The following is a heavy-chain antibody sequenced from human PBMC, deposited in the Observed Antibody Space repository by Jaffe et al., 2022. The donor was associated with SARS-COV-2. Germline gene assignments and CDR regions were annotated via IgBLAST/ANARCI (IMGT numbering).Heavy chain of an antibody. CDR3: VRHPWTFIQPHYMDV. V-gene: IGHV5-51*01. Sequence: EVQLVQSGAEVKKPGESLKISCKGSGYSFTTYWIGWVRQMPGKGLEWMGIIFPRDSDTRYNPSFRGQVTISADKSISTAYLQWSSLKASDTAMYYCVRHPWTFIQPHYMDVWGKGTAVTVSS. CDR2: IFPRDSDT. J-gene: IGHJ6*03. CDR1: GYSFTTYW. D-gene: IGHD3-16*01.